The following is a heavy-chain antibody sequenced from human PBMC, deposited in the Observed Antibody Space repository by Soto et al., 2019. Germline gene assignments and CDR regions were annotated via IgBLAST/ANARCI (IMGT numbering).Heavy chain of an antibody. V-gene: IGHV3-20*01. CDR2: ISWDGGTT. Sequence: EVQLVESGGSVARPGGSLRLSCAASGFTFEDHGMSWVRQAPGKGLEWLSDISWDGGTTVYADSVKGRFTVSRNNAKSSLYLQMNSLKPGDTAFYHCARRSGDQQVCDFWGQGTLVTVSS. D-gene: IGHD3-10*01. CDR1: GFTFEDHG. J-gene: IGHJ4*02. CDR3: ARRSGDQQVCDF.